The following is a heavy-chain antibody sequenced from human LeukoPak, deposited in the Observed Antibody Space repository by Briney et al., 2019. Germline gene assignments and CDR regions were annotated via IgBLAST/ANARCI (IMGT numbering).Heavy chain of an antibody. V-gene: IGHV3-23*01. CDR3: AKAPTGGNILHWFDP. D-gene: IGHD3-16*01. Sequence: GGSLRLSCAASGFTFSSYAMSWVRQAPGKGLAWVSAISGSGGSTYYADSVKGRFTISRDNSKNTLYLQMNSLRAEDTAVYYCAKAPTGGNILHWFDPWGQGTLVTVSS. CDR1: GFTFSSYA. CDR2: ISGSGGST. J-gene: IGHJ5*02.